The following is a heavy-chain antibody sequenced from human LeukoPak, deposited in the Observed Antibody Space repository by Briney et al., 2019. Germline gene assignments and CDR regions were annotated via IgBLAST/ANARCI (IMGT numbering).Heavy chain of an antibody. V-gene: IGHV4-31*03. J-gene: IGHJ3*01. D-gene: IGHD3-10*01. Sequence: SETLSLTCTVSGGSISSSTYYWGWIRQPPGKGLEWIGYIYNSGRTNYSPSLKSRVSISVDTSTNQFSLKLSSVTAADTAVYYCARAGLLGSGSDSFDLWGQGTLVTVSS. CDR2: IYNSGRT. CDR3: ARAGLLGSGSDSFDL. CDR1: GGSISSSTYY.